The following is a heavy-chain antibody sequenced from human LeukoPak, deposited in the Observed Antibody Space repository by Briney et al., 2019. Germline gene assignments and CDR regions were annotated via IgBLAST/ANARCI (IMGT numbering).Heavy chain of an antibody. CDR1: GFTFSSCG. J-gene: IGHJ3*02. CDR3: ARPILDQDAFDI. V-gene: IGHV3-30*03. D-gene: IGHD1/OR15-1a*01. CDR2: ASYDGSNK. Sequence: PGGSLRLSCTASGFTFSSCGMHWVRQAPGKGLEWVAVASYDGSNKYYADSVKGRFTISRDNSKNTLYLQMNSLRAEDTAVYYCARPILDQDAFDIWGQGTMVTVSS.